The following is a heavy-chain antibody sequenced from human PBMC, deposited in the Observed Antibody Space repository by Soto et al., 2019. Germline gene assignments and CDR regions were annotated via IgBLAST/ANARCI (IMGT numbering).Heavy chain of an antibody. D-gene: IGHD2-2*01. CDR2: ISGSGGST. CDR3: AKVAKGYQLPPLYYFDY. J-gene: IGHJ4*02. V-gene: IGHV3-23*01. Sequence: GGSLRLSCAASGFTFSSYAMSWVRQAPGKGLEWVSAISGSGGSTYYADSVKGRFTISRDNSKNTLYLQVNSLRAEDTAVYYCAKVAKGYQLPPLYYFDYWGQGTLVTVSS. CDR1: GFTFSSYA.